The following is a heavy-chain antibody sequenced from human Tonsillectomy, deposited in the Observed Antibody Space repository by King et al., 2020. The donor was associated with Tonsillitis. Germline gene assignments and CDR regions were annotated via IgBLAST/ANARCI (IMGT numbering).Heavy chain of an antibody. CDR2: INPNSGGT. CDR1: GYTFTGYY. D-gene: IGHD5-12*01. CDR3: ARPAINPFQHYYYAMDV. V-gene: IGHV1-2*02. Sequence: QLVQSGAEVKKPGASVKVSCKASGYTFTGYYMHWVRQAPGQGLEWMGWINPNSGGTNYAQKFQGRVTMTRDTSISTAYMELSSLRSDDTAVYYCARPAINPFQHYYYAMDVWGQGTTVTVSS. J-gene: IGHJ6*02.